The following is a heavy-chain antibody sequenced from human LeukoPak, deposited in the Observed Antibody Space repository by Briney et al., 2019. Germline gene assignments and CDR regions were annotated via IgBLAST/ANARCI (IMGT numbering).Heavy chain of an antibody. D-gene: IGHD3-16*01. CDR2: IDHNGRT. Sequence: SETLSLTCTVSGGSISRYYWSWIRLPPGKGVEYIGCIDHNGRTNYSPSLQSRVTMSVDTSKNQFSLNLTSVTAADTAVYYCARHLGLMTNLQYWGPGTLITVSS. V-gene: IGHV4-59*08. CDR3: ARHLGLMTNLQY. CDR1: GGSISRYY. J-gene: IGHJ1*01.